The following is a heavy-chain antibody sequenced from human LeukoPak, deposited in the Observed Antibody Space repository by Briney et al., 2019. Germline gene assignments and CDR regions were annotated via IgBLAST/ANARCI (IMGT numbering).Heavy chain of an antibody. Sequence: GGSLRLSRAASGFTVSSNYMNWVRQAPGKGLEWVSVIYSGGSTYYADSVKGRFTISRDNSKNTLYLQMNSLRAEDTAVYYCARVVGGSGSYRTHFDYWGQGTLVTVSS. J-gene: IGHJ4*02. CDR3: ARVVGGSGSYRTHFDY. CDR1: GFTVSSNY. D-gene: IGHD1-26*01. CDR2: IYSGGST. V-gene: IGHV3-53*01.